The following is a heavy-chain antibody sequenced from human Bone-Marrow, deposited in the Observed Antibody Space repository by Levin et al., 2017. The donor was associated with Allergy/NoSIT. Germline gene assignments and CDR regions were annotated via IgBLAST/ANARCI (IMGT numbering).Heavy chain of an antibody. V-gene: IGHV4-59*08. CDR3: AKWSETLNAFEF. CDR2: LHYTERN. CDR1: GDSISSYY. J-gene: IGHJ3*01. D-gene: IGHD3-3*01. Sequence: SETLSLTCTVSGDSISSYYWNWIRLPPGKGLEWIGYLHYTERNKYSPSLNSRVSMSIDASQKQFSLEMISVTAADMAVYYCAKWSETLNAFEFWGQGTMVTVSS.